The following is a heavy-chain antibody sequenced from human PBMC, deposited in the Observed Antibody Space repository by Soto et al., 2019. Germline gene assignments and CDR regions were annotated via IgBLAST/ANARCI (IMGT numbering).Heavy chain of an antibody. CDR2: IIPIFGTA. CDR1: GGTFSSYA. CDR3: ARDRGYSYGYGFDY. J-gene: IGHJ4*02. V-gene: IGHV1-69*12. Sequence: QVQLVQSGAEVKKPGSSVKVSCKASGGTFSSYAISWVRQAPGQGLEWMGGIIPIFGTANYAQKFQGRVTXXAXEXXSTAYMELSSLRSEDTAVYYCARDRGYSYGYGFDYWGQGTLVTVSS. D-gene: IGHD5-18*01.